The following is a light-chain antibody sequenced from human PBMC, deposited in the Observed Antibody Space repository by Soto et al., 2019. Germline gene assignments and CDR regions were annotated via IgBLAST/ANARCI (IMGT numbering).Light chain of an antibody. CDR2: DVT. CDR1: SSDVGGYNY. CDR3: SSYTTSNTRQIV. Sequence: QYVLTQPASVSGSPGQSITISCTGTSSDVGGYNYVSWYQHHPGKAPKLIIYDVTNRPSGVSNPFSGSKSGNTASLTISGLQPEDEADYYCSSYTTSNTRQIVFGTGTRSPS. J-gene: IGLJ1*01. V-gene: IGLV2-14*03.